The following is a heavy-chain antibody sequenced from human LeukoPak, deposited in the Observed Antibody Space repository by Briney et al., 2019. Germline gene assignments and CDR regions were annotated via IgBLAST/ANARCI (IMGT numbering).Heavy chain of an antibody. J-gene: IGHJ6*02. CDR3: ASRSSPYYYYYGMDV. CDR1: GFTVSSNY. Sequence: GGSLRLSCAASGFTVSSNYMSWVRQAPGKGLEWVSVIYSGGSTYYADSVKGRFTISRDNSKNTLYLQMNSLRAEDTAVYYCASRSSPYYYYYGMDVWGQGTTVTVSS. V-gene: IGHV3-53*01. D-gene: IGHD6-6*01. CDR2: IYSGGST.